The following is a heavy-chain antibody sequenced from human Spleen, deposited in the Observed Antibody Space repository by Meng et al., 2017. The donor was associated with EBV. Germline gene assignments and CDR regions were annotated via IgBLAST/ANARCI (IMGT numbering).Heavy chain of an antibody. CDR1: GGSISSGDYY. Sequence: VPPQDSGPGPVKPSPTPSPTCAVSGGSISSGDYYWSWIRQPPGTGLEWIGYIFFGGSTNYNPSLKSRVTMSVDTSKNQFSLKLSSVTAADTAVYYCASSLYSSSRVNWFDPWGQGALVTVSS. CDR2: IFFGGST. V-gene: IGHV4-30-4*01. J-gene: IGHJ5*02. D-gene: IGHD6-13*01. CDR3: ASSLYSSSRVNWFDP.